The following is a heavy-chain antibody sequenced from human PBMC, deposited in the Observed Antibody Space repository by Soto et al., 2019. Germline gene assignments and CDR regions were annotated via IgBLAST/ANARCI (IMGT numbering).Heavy chain of an antibody. V-gene: IGHV1-3*01. J-gene: IGHJ4*02. CDR2: INAGNGNT. D-gene: IGHD6-13*01. CDR3: ARDRAAAGTKYYFDY. Sequence: QVQLVQSGAEVKKPGASVKVSCKASGYTFTSYAMHWVRQAPGQRLEWMGWINAGNGNTKYSQKFQGRVTITRDTSASTADMELSSLRSEDTAVYYCARDRAAAGTKYYFDYWGQGNLVTVSS. CDR1: GYTFTSYA.